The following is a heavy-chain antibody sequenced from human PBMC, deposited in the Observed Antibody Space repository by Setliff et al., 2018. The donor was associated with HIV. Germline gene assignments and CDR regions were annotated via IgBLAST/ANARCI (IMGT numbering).Heavy chain of an antibody. CDR3: SRGIAVAGHDFANTPGDI. D-gene: IGHD6-19*01. CDR2: IDPSDSYI. CDR1: GKSLSNYW. V-gene: IGHV5-10-1*01. J-gene: IGHJ3*02. Sequence: GESLKISCKGSGKSLSNYWINWVRQMPGKGLEWMGRIDPSDSYINYGPSFQGHVTIPADKSTNTAFLQWSRLKASDSAMYYCSRGIAVAGHDFANTPGDIWGQGTMVTVSS.